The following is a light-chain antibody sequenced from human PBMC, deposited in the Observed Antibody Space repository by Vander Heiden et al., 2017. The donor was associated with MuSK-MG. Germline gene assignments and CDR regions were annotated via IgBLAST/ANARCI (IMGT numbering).Light chain of an antibody. CDR3: PAWDSSTCV. V-gene: IGLV3-1*01. Sequence: SYELTQPPSVSVSPGQTASITCSGDKLGDKYACWYQQKPGQSPGRGIYQDSKRPSGIPERFSGSNSGKTANLTISGTQAMDEADYYCPAWDSSTCVFGGGTKLTVL. CDR1: KLGDKY. CDR2: QDS. J-gene: IGLJ2*01.